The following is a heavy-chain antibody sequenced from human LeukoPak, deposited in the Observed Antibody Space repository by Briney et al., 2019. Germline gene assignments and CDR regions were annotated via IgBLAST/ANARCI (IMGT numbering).Heavy chain of an antibody. Sequence: GGSLRLSCAASVFTLSSYSMRWVRQARWKGLEWVSAISGSGGSTYYADSVKGRFTISRDNSKNTLYLQMNSLRAEDTAVYYCAKGRGYCGYWGQGTLVTVSS. D-gene: IGHD3-10*01. CDR3: AKGRGYCGY. J-gene: IGHJ4*02. CDR1: VFTLSSYS. CDR2: ISGSGGST. V-gene: IGHV3-23*01.